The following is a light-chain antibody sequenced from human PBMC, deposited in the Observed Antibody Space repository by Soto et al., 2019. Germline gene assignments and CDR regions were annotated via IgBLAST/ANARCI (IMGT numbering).Light chain of an antibody. J-gene: IGKJ1*01. V-gene: IGKV3-20*01. CDR2: GAS. CDR1: QSVSSY. Sequence: EIVLTQSPGTLSLSPREIATLSFMASQSVSSYLAWYQQKPGQAPRLLIYGASARATGIPDRFSGSGSGTDYTLTISRLEPEDFAVYYCQQYGSSPQTFGQGTKVDIK. CDR3: QQYGSSPQT.